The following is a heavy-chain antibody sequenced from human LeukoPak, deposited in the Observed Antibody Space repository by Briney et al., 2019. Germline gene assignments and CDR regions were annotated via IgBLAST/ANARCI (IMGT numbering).Heavy chain of an antibody. D-gene: IGHD1-7*01. CDR2: ISGSGGST. Sequence: GGSLRLSRAASGFTFSSYAMSWVRQAPGKGLEWVSAISGSGGSTYYADSVKGRFTISRDNSKNTLYLQMNSLRTEDTAVYYCAASGPVGGNWYSTDFWGQGTLVTVSS. CDR3: AASGPVGGNWYSTDF. V-gene: IGHV3-23*01. J-gene: IGHJ4*02. CDR1: GFTFSSYA.